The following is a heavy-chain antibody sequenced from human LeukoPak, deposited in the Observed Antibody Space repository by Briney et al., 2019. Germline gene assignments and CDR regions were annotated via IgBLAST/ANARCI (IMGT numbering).Heavy chain of an antibody. J-gene: IGHJ4*02. CDR3: ARDKITGASSFDH. CDR2: IRQDGGEI. V-gene: IGHV3-7*04. D-gene: IGHD1-14*01. Sequence: QPGGPLRLSCAASEFTFSTYWMSWVRQAPGRGPEWAANIRQDGGEIYYVDSERGRFTISRDNAKNSLYLQMNSLRAEDTAVYYCARDKITGASSFDHWGQGTLVTVSS. CDR1: EFTFSTYW.